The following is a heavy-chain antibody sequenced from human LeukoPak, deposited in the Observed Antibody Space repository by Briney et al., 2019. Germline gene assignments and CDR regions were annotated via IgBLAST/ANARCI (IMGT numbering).Heavy chain of an antibody. CDR3: ARVGEGSDHLEYYFDY. CDR2: INPNSGGT. J-gene: IGHJ4*02. V-gene: IGHV1-2*02. Sequence: ASVKVSCKASGYTFTDYYMHWVRQAPGQGLEWMGWINPNSGGTNYAQKFQGRVTMTRDTSISTAYMELSRLRSDDTAVYYCARVGEGSDHLEYYFDYWGQGTLVTVSS. D-gene: IGHD3-3*01. CDR1: GYTFTDYY.